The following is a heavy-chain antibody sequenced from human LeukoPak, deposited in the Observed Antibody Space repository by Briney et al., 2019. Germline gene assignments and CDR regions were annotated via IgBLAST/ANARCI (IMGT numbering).Heavy chain of an antibody. CDR3: ARVLKWSAIDY. Sequence: GASVKVSCKASGYTFTTYNINWVRQAPGQGLEWMGWINPNSGGTNYAQKFQGRVTMTRDTSISTAYMELSRLRSDDTAVYYCARVLKWSAIDYWGQGTLVTVSS. V-gene: IGHV1-2*02. CDR2: INPNSGGT. CDR1: GYTFTTYN. J-gene: IGHJ4*02. D-gene: IGHD3-3*01.